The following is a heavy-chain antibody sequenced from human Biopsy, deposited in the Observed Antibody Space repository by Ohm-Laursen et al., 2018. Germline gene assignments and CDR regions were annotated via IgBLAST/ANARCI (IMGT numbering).Heavy chain of an antibody. V-gene: IGHV3-23*01. D-gene: IGHD1-14*01. Sequence: GSLRLSCAASGFTFHTYAMNWVRQAPGKGLEWVAHIDVSDYNTYYADSVRGRFTISRDNSKQMVHLEINSLTADDTAVYYCVEQWGGYNFDSWGQGTLVTVSS. CDR3: VEQWGGYNFDS. J-gene: IGHJ5*01. CDR2: IDVSDYNT. CDR1: GFTFHTYA.